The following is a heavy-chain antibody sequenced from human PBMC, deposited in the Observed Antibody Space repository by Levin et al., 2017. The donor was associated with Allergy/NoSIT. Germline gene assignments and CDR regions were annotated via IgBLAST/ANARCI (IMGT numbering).Heavy chain of an antibody. CDR3: TKGGRFNYGYDS. J-gene: IGHJ4*02. V-gene: IGHV3-21*01. CDR1: GFAFSDFT. D-gene: IGHD5-18*01. Sequence: GGSLRLSCAASGFAFSDFTMNWVRQAPGKGLEWVASLDTTSTWIYYADSLRGRFTISRDNAWNSVFLQMNSLRAEDTAVYCCTKGGRFNYGYDSWGQGTLVTVSS. CDR2: LDTTSTWI.